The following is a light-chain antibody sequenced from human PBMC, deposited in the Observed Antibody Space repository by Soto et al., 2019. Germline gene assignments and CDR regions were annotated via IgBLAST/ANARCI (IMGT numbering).Light chain of an antibody. CDR1: SSYVGGYNY. CDR3: SSYTSSSTLV. V-gene: IGLV2-14*01. J-gene: IGLJ1*01. Sequence: QSVLTQPASVSGSTGQSITISFTGTSSYVGGYNYVSWYHQHPGKAPKLMIYDVSNRPSGVSNRLSGSKSGNTASLTIAGLQAEDEADYYCSSYTSSSTLVFGAGTRSPS. CDR2: DVS.